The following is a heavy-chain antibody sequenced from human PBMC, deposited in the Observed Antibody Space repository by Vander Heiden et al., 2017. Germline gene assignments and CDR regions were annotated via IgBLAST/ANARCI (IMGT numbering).Heavy chain of an antibody. J-gene: IGHJ4*02. V-gene: IGHV1-2*02. CDR2: INPNSGGT. CDR3: ARDRVYYYDSSGYYGGDY. CDR1: GYTFTGYY. D-gene: IGHD3-22*01. Sequence: VQLVQSGAEVKKPGASVKVSCKASGYTFTGYYMHWVRQAPGQGLEWMGWINPNSGGTNYAQKFQGRVTMTRDTSISTAYMELSRLRSDETAVYYCARDRVYYYDSSGYYGGDYWGQGTLVTVSS.